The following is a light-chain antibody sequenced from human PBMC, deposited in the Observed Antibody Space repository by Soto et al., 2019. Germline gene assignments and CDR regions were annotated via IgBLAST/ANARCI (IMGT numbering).Light chain of an antibody. V-gene: IGKV1-39*01. J-gene: IGKJ2*01. CDR1: QSISNY. Sequence: DIQMTQSPSSLSASVGDRITITCRASQSISNYLNWYQQKPGKAPKLLIYAASRLESWVPSRFSGSGSGTDFTLTISSLQPEDFTTYYCQQTASSILYTCGQGTKVEIK. CDR3: QQTASSILYT. CDR2: AAS.